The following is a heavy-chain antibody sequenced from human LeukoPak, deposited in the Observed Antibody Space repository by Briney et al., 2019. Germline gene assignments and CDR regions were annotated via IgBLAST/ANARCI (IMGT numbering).Heavy chain of an antibody. V-gene: IGHV3-23*01. J-gene: IGHJ4*02. CDR1: GFTFSSYD. D-gene: IGHD4-23*01. Sequence: GGSLRLSCAASGFTFSSYDMNWVRQAPGKGLEWVAAISDNGYNTYYPDSVKGRFTISRVNAKNTLYLQMNSLRAEDTAIYYCAKKQTVVSPGNYFDYWGQGTLVTVSS. CDR2: ISDNGYNT. CDR3: AKKQTVVSPGNYFDY.